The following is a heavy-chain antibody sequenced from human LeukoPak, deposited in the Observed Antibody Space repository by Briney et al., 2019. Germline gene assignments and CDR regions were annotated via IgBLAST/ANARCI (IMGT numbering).Heavy chain of an antibody. CDR1: GYSVSTGYY. J-gene: IGHJ4*02. Sequence: VKPSETLSLTCTVSGYSVSTGYYWGWIRQPPGKGLEWIGTVYHSGSTYYNPSLKSRVTISVDRSKNQFSLKLTSVTAADMAVYYCAGRIQLWFPIDYWGQGTLVTVSS. D-gene: IGHD5-18*01. V-gene: IGHV4-38-2*02. CDR2: VYHSGST. CDR3: AGRIQLWFPIDY.